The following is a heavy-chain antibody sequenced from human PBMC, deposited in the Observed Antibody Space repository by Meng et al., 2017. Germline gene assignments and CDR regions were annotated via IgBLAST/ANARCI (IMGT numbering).Heavy chain of an antibody. V-gene: IGHV4-31*03. CDR1: GGSISSGGYY. D-gene: IGHD4-17*01. Sequence: QGLLKESGPGLVKPSQTLSLTCPVSGGSISSGGYYWSWIRQHPGKGLEWIGYIYYSGSTYYNPSLKSRVTISVDTSKNQFSLKLSSVTAADTAVYYCARSLTVTTVWFDPWGQGTLVTVSS. CDR3: ARSLTVTTVWFDP. CDR2: IYYSGST. J-gene: IGHJ5*02.